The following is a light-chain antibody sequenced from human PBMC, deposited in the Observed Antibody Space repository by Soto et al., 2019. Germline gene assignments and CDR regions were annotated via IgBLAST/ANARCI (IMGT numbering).Light chain of an antibody. CDR1: QSISTW. CDR3: QQYNSDSRT. Sequence: DIQMTQSPSTLSASVGDRVTITCRASQSISTWLAWYQQKPGNAPKLLIFAASDLESGVPSRFSGTCSGTEFTLTIDSLQPDDFATYYCQQYNSDSRTFGQGTELDIQ. CDR2: AAS. J-gene: IGKJ1*01. V-gene: IGKV1-5*01.